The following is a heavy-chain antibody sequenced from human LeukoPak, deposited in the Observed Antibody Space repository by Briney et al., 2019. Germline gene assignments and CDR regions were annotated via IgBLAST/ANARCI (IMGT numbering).Heavy chain of an antibody. CDR1: GGSISSSSYY. D-gene: IGHD6-13*01. V-gene: IGHV4-39*01. Sequence: SETLSLTCTVSGGSISSSSYYWGWIRQPPGKGLEWIGSIYYSGSAYYNPSLKSRVTISVDTSKNQFSLKLSSVTAADTAVYYCARLGKGIAAAGTIDYWGQGTLVTVSS. CDR2: IYYSGSA. J-gene: IGHJ4*02. CDR3: ARLGKGIAAAGTIDY.